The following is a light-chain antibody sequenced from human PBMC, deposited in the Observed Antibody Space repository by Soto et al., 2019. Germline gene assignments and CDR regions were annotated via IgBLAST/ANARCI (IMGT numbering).Light chain of an antibody. CDR1: QRVSSSN. V-gene: IGKV3-15*01. J-gene: IGKJ1*01. CDR2: GAS. Sequence: EIVMTQSPGTLCLSPGERATISCRASQRVSSSNLAWYQQKPGQAPRIIIDGASTRATGIPARFSGSGSGTEFTLTISSLQSEDFAVYYCQQYNNWPRTFGQGTKVDIK. CDR3: QQYNNWPRT.